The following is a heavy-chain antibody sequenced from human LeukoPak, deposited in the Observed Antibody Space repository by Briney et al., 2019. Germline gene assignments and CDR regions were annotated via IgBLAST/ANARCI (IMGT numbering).Heavy chain of an antibody. CDR1: GGSISSGSYY. Sequence: SETLSLTCTVSGGSISSGSYYWSWIRQPAGKGLEWIGRIYTSGSTNYNPSLKSRVTISVDTSKNQFSLKLSSVTAADTAVYYCARGHVAAAPDYWGQGTLVTVSS. CDR2: IYTSGST. CDR3: ARGHVAAAPDY. V-gene: IGHV4-61*02. J-gene: IGHJ4*02. D-gene: IGHD6-13*01.